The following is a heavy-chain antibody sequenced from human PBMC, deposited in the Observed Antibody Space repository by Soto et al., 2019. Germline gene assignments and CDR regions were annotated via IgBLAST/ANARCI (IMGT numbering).Heavy chain of an antibody. J-gene: IGHJ4*02. CDR3: VKDRAIDY. V-gene: IGHV3-64D*08. D-gene: IGHD5-12*01. Sequence: GGSLRLSGTVSGFTFRDYAMHWVRQAPGKGLEYVSSISSKGDPTYYADSVRGRFTISSDNSKNTLSLQMSSLRAEDTAIYYCVKDRAIDYWGQGTLVTVSS. CDR1: GFTFRDYA. CDR2: ISSKGDPT.